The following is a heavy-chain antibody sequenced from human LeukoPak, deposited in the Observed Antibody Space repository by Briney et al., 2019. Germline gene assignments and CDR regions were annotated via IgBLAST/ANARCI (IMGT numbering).Heavy chain of an antibody. CDR1: GYSISSGYY. V-gene: IGHV4-38-2*02. J-gene: IGHJ4*02. Sequence: SETLSLTCAVSGYSISSGYYWGWIRQPPGKGLEWIGSIYHSGSTYYNPSLKGRVTISVDTSKNQFSLKLSSVTAADTAVYYCARDREFDYGSGTTPFDYWGQGTLVTVSS. CDR2: IYHSGST. D-gene: IGHD3-10*01. CDR3: ARDREFDYGSGTTPFDY.